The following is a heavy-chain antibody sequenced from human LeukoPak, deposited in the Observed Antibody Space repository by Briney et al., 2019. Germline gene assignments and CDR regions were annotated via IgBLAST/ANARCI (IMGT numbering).Heavy chain of an antibody. CDR1: GFTFDDYG. CDR2: IKWNGGST. D-gene: IGHD4-23*01. V-gene: IGHV3-20*01. J-gene: IGHJ3*02. CDR3: ARDRSPGGPLSKVSIDAFDI. Sequence: GGSLRLSCAASGFTFDDYGMNWVRQAPGKGLEWVSGIKWNGGSTRYADSVKGRFTISRDNAKNSLYLQMNSLRAEDTALYHCARDRSPGGPLSKVSIDAFDIWGQGTMVTVSS.